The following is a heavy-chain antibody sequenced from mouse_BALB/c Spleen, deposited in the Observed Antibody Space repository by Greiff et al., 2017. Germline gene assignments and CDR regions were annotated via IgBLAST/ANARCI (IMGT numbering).Heavy chain of an antibody. Sequence: EVKVVESGPSLVKPSQTLSLTCSVTGDSITSGYWNWIRKFPGNKLEYMGYISYSGSTYYNPSLKSRISITRDTSKNQYYLQLNSVTTEDTATYYCASLWLRRGYFDVWGAGTTVTVSS. CDR1: GDSITSGY. J-gene: IGHJ1*01. D-gene: IGHD2-2*01. CDR2: ISYSGST. V-gene: IGHV3-8*02. CDR3: ASLWLRRGYFDV.